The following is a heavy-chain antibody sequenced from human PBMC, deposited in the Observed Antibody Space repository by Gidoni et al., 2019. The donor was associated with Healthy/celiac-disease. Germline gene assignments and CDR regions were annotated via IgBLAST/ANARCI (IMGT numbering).Heavy chain of an antibody. CDR2: ISGGGGST. Sequence: EVQLLESGGGLVQPGGSLRLPCAASGFTFCSYARSWLRQAPGKGLEWVSAISGGGGSTYYADSMKGRFTISRDNSKNTLYLQMNGLRAEDTAVYYCAKDPQVDTAMVNGDFDYWGQGTLVTVSS. V-gene: IGHV3-23*01. D-gene: IGHD5-18*01. CDR1: GFTFCSYA. CDR3: AKDPQVDTAMVNGDFDY. J-gene: IGHJ4*02.